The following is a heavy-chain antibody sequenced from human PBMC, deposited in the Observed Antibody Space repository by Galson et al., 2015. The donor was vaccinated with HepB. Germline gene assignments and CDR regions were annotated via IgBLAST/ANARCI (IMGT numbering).Heavy chain of an antibody. J-gene: IGHJ4*02. Sequence: SLRLSCAASGFAFSTYAMSWVRQAPGKGLEGVSGINNFKDGGGAYHADSAKGRFTVSRDDSRNTLYLQINSLTAEDTAVYYCTTDLRRGSEYWGQGALVTASS. CDR2: INNFKDGGGA. CDR3: TTDLRRGSEY. D-gene: IGHD1-14*01. CDR1: GFAFSTYA. V-gene: IGHV3-23*01.